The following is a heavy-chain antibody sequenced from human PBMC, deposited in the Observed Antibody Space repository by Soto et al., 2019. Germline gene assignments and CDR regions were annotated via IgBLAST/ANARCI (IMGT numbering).Heavy chain of an antibody. J-gene: IGHJ3*02. CDR2: IYYSGST. Sequence: QVQLRESGPGLVKPSETLSLTCTVSGGSISSYYWSWIRQPPGKGLEWIGYIYYSGSTNYNPSLKSRVTISVDTSKNQFSLKLSSVTAADTAVYYCARRYGSFFDIWGQGTMVTVSS. V-gene: IGHV4-59*08. D-gene: IGHD3-10*01. CDR1: GGSISSYY. CDR3: ARRYGSFFDI.